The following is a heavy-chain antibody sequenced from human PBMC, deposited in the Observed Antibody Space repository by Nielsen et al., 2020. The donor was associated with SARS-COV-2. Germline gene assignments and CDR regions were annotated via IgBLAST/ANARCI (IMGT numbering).Heavy chain of an antibody. V-gene: IGHV4-34*01. Sequence: SETLSLTCAVYGGSFSAFSWTWIRQSPGKGLDWIGEVTDSGSTKYNPSLKSRVTISVDTSKNQFSLKLSSVTAADTAVYYCARGGEYYDILTGYRPPDYWGQGTLVTVSS. D-gene: IGHD3-9*01. CDR3: ARGGEYYDILTGYRPPDY. J-gene: IGHJ4*02. CDR2: VTDSGST. CDR1: GGSFSAFS.